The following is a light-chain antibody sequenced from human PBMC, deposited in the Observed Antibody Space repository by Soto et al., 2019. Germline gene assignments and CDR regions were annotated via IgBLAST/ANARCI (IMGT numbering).Light chain of an antibody. CDR2: ASS. CDR1: QSISSSY. CDR3: HHYGTSPQT. J-gene: IGKJ2*01. V-gene: IGKV3-20*01. Sequence: EVVLTQSPGTLSLSPGERATLSCRASQSISSSYLAWYRHKPGQAPRLLIYASSSRATGIPDRFSAGGSGTYFTLTISRLEPEDFAVYYCHHYGTSPQTFGQGTKLEIK.